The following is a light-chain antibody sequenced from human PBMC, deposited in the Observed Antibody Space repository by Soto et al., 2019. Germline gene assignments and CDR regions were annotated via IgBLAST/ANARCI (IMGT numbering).Light chain of an antibody. CDR2: EVS. CDR3: SSYTSSSTYV. V-gene: IGLV2-14*01. CDR1: SSDVGAYNF. J-gene: IGLJ1*01. Sequence: QSALTQPPSVSGSPGQSVTISCTGTSSDVGAYNFVSWYQQYPGKAPKLMIYEVSNRPSGVSNRFSGSKSGNTASLTISGLQAEDEADYYCSSYTSSSTYVFGTGTKVTVL.